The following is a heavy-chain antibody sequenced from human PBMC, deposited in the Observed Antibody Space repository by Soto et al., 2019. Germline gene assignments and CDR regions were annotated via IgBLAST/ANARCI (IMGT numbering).Heavy chain of an antibody. CDR2: ISWNSGSI. J-gene: IGHJ4*02. Sequence: GGSLRLSCAASGFTFDDYAMHWVRQAPGKGLEWVSGISWNSGSIGYADSVKGRFTISRDNAKNSLYLQMNSLRAEDTALYYCAKDRDYIWGSYRGVYYFDYWGQGTLVTVSS. CDR1: GFTFDDYA. V-gene: IGHV3-9*01. D-gene: IGHD3-16*02. CDR3: AKDRDYIWGSYRGVYYFDY.